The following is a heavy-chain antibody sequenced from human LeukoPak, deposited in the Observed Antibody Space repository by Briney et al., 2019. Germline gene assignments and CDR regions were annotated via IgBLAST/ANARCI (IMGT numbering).Heavy chain of an antibody. J-gene: IGHJ4*02. CDR1: GFTFSSYG. V-gene: IGHV3-30*19. Sequence: GRSLRLSCAASGFTFSSYGMHWVRQAPGKGLEWVAVISYDGSNKYYTDSVKGRFTISRDNSKNTLYLQMNSLRAEDTAVYYCARRVGSGSYFDYWGQGTLVTVSS. CDR2: ISYDGSNK. D-gene: IGHD3-10*01. CDR3: ARRVGSGSYFDY.